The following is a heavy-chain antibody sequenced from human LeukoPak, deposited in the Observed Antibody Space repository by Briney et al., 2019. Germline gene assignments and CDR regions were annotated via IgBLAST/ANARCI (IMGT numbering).Heavy chain of an antibody. V-gene: IGHV3-48*04. CDR3: AREPRSERGYSYGYFDY. Sequence: PGGSLRLSCAASGFTFSSYGMHWVRQAPGKGLEWVSYISSSGSTIYYADSVKGRFTISRDNAKNSLYLQMNSLRAEDTAVYYCAREPRSERGYSYGYFDYWGQGTLVTVSS. D-gene: IGHD5-18*01. CDR1: GFTFSSYG. J-gene: IGHJ4*02. CDR2: ISSSGSTI.